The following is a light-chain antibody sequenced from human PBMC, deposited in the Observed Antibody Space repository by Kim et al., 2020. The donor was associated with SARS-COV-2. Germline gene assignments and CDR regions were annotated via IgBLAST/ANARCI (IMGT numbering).Light chain of an antibody. CDR3: QQYSSSPAT. J-gene: IGKJ1*01. Sequence: EIVLTQSPGTLSLSPGERATLSCRASQSVSSNYLAWYQQKPGQAPRLLICGASSRATGIPDRFSGSGSGTDFTLTITRLEPEDFAVYYCQQYSSSPATFGRGTKVDIK. CDR2: GAS. V-gene: IGKV3-20*01. CDR1: QSVSSNY.